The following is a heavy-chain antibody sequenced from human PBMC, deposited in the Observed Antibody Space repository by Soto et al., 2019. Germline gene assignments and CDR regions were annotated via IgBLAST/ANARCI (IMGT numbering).Heavy chain of an antibody. CDR2: ISGSGGST. Sequence: GGSLRLSCAASGFTFSSYAMSWVRQAPGKGLEWVSAISGSGGSTYYAGSGKGRFTISRANSKNTLYLQMNSLRAEDTAVYYCAKDGRVPAAIYYYYYYMDVWGKGTTVTVSS. CDR3: AKDGRVPAAIYYYYYYMDV. V-gene: IGHV3-23*01. CDR1: GFTFSSYA. J-gene: IGHJ6*03. D-gene: IGHD2-2*01.